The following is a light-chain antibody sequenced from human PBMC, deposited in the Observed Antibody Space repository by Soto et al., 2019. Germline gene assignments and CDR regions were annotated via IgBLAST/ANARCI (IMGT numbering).Light chain of an antibody. Sequence: DIQMTQSPSTLSASVGDRVTITCRASQSISSWLAWYQQKPGKAPKLLIYKASTLKSGVPSRLSGSGSGTEFTLTISSLQPEDFATYYCQQANSFPQTFGQGTKVDI. J-gene: IGKJ1*01. V-gene: IGKV1-5*03. CDR3: QQANSFPQT. CDR1: QSISSW. CDR2: KAS.